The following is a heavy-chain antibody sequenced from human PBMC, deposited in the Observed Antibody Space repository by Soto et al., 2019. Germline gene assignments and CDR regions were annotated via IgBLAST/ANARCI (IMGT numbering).Heavy chain of an antibody. CDR2: IEQDGSEK. D-gene: IGHD3-3*01. J-gene: IGHJ4*02. V-gene: IGHV3-7*01. Sequence: EVQLVESGGGLVQPGGSLRLSCAASGFIFSSYWMSWVRQAPGKGLEWVATIEQDGSEKYYLDSVRGRFTISRDNAKNSLDLQMNSLRAEDTAVYYCAKDSAGFWSGYYSYWGQGTLVTVSS. CDR3: AKDSAGFWSGYYSY. CDR1: GFIFSSYW.